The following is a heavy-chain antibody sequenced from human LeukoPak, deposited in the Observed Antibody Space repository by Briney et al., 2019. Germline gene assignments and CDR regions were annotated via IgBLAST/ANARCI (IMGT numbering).Heavy chain of an antibody. J-gene: IGHJ3*02. CDR1: GYTFTDYT. CDR2: INGGSGNT. Sequence: GASVKVSCKASGYTFTDYTMHWLRQAPGQRLDWMGWINGGSGNTKYSPEFQGRVTITRDTSASTAYMELSSLRSEDTAVYYCARDWGRVVPAAKLLPPSGDAFDIWGQGTMVTVSS. D-gene: IGHD2-2*01. V-gene: IGHV1-3*03. CDR3: ARDWGRVVPAAKLLPPSGDAFDI.